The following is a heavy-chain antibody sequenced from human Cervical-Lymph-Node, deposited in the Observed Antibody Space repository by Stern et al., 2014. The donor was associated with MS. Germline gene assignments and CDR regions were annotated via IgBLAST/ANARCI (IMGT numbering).Heavy chain of an antibody. Sequence: EVQLVESGGGLVKPGESLRLSCDASGFTFSHYSINWVRQAPGKGLEWISSISSSSTHTCCTDAVEGRVTIPIHSAKDSVSLHMDILRAEDTAVYYYARARVRYYARSPHLDSWGQGTLVTVSS. CDR2: ISSSSTHT. V-gene: IGHV3-21*03. D-gene: IGHD1-26*01. CDR3: ARARVRYYARSPHLDS. CDR1: GFTFSHYS. J-gene: IGHJ4*02.